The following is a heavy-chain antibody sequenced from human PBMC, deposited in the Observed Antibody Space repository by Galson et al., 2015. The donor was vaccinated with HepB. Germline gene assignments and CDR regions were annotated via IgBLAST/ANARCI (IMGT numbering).Heavy chain of an antibody. CDR1: GFTFSYYA. CDR2: VSGSGAST. V-gene: IGHV3-23*01. D-gene: IGHD6-19*01. CDR3: AKDIHSRGWRYFEY. Sequence: SLRLSCAASGFTFSYYAMGWVRQAPGKGLEWVSAVSGSGASTYYADSVKGRFTISRDNSKNTLYLQMNSLRAEDTAVYFCAKDIHSRGWRYFEYWGQGPLVTVSS. J-gene: IGHJ4*02.